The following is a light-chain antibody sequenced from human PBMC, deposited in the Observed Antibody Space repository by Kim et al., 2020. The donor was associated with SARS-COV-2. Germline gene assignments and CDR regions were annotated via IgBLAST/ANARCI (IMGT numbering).Light chain of an antibody. V-gene: IGKV3-11*01. Sequence: PGERATLSCRTSQSVSSYLAWYQQKPGQAPRLLIYDASNRATGIPARFSGSGSGTDFTLTISSLEPEDFAVYYCQQRSNWPPLFTFGPGTKVDIK. CDR2: DAS. CDR3: QQRSNWPPLFT. J-gene: IGKJ3*01. CDR1: QSVSSY.